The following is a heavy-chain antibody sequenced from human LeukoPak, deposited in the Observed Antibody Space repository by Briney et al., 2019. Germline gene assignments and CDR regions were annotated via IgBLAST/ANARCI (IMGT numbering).Heavy chain of an antibody. CDR2: IYHSGST. D-gene: IGHD3-10*01. Sequence: SETLSLTCAVSGGSISSGGYSWSWIRQPPGQGLEWIGYIYHSGSTYYNPSLKSRVTISVDRSKNQFSLKLRSVTAADTAVYYCARAGSDRHADYYGSLRYTSYYGIDVWGQGTTVTVSS. CDR1: GGSISSGGYS. V-gene: IGHV4-30-2*01. CDR3: ARAGSDRHADYYGSLRYTSYYGIDV. J-gene: IGHJ6*02.